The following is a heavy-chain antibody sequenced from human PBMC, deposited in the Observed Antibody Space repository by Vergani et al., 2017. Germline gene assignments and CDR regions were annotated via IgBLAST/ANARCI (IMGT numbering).Heavy chain of an antibody. D-gene: IGHD3-16*02. Sequence: EVQLVESGGGLVQPGGSLRLSCAASGFTFSSYSMNWVRQAPGKGLEWVSAISGSGGSTYYADSVKGRFTISRDNSKNTLYLQMNSLRAEDTAVYYCAKDIIMITFGGVIVKGFDYWGQGTLVTVSS. CDR1: GFTFSSYS. CDR2: ISGSGGST. J-gene: IGHJ4*02. CDR3: AKDIIMITFGGVIVKGFDY. V-gene: IGHV3-23*04.